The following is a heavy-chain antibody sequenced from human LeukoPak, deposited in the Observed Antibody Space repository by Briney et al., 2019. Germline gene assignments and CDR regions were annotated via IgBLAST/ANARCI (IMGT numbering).Heavy chain of an antibody. CDR2: INPNSGGT. CDR1: GYTFTGYY. J-gene: IGHJ3*02. Sequence: ASVKVSCKASGYTFTGYYMHWVRQAPGQGLEWMGWINPNSGGTNYAQKFQGRVTMTRDTSISTAYMELSRLRCDDTAVYYCARGGGVINADAFDIWGQGTMVTVSS. CDR3: ARGGGVINADAFDI. D-gene: IGHD3-16*02. V-gene: IGHV1-2*02.